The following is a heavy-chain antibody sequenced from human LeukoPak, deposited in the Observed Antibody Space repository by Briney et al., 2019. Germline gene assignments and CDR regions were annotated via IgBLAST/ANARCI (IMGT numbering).Heavy chain of an antibody. CDR2: INHSGST. Sequence: PSETLSLTCAVYGGSSSGYYWSWIRQPPGKGLEWIGEINHSGSTNYNPSLKSRVTISVDTSKNQFSLKLSSVTAADTAVYYCARGRPRGYSYGFAPALDYWGQGTLVTVSS. CDR3: ARGRPRGYSYGFAPALDY. J-gene: IGHJ4*02. CDR1: GGSSSGYY. D-gene: IGHD5-18*01. V-gene: IGHV4-34*01.